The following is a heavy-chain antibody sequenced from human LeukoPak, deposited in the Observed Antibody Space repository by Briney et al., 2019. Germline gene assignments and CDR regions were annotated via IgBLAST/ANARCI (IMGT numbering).Heavy chain of an antibody. D-gene: IGHD6-13*01. CDR3: AKGSLGSWYYFDY. J-gene: IGHJ4*02. CDR1: GFTFSNYA. CDR2: MSGSGDRT. V-gene: IGHV3-23*01. Sequence: GGSLRLSCIASGFTFSNYAMIWVRQAPGEGLEWVSGMSGSGDRTYYADSVKGRFTIFRDNSKNTLYLQMNSLRAEDTAVYYCAKGSLGSWYYFDYWGQGTLVTVSS.